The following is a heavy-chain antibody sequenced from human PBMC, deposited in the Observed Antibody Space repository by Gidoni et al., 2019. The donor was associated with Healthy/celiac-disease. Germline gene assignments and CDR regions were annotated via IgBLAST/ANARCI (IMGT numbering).Heavy chain of an antibody. D-gene: IGHD3-22*01. CDR3: ARDYYFSDDFGPHYYYGMDV. CDR1: GFTVSSNY. CDR2: IYSGGST. J-gene: IGHJ6*02. V-gene: IGHV3-53*04. Sequence: EVQLLESGGGLVQPGGSLRLSCAASGFTVSSNYMSWVRQAPGKGLEWVSVIYSGGSTYYADSVKGRFTISRHNSKNTLYLQMNSLRAEDTAVYYCARDYYFSDDFGPHYYYGMDVWGQGTTVTVSS.